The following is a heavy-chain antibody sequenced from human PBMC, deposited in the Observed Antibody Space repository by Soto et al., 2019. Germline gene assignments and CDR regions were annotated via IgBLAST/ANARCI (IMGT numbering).Heavy chain of an antibody. V-gene: IGHV3-7*01. J-gene: IGHJ4*02. CDR1: GFTFSPYY. CDR2: TTPDANYK. Sequence: GGSLRLSCAASGFTFSPYYMSWVRQAPGKGLEWLAITTPDANYKHYVDSVRGRFTISRDNAKNTLYLQMNSLRVEDTGVYYCARAQWPHTFDSWGPGTLVTVSS. D-gene: IGHD6-19*01. CDR3: ARAQWPHTFDS.